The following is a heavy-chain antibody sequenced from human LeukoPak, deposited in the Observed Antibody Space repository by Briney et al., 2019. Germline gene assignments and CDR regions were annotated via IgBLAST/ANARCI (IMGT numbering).Heavy chain of an antibody. D-gene: IGHD6-19*01. V-gene: IGHV4-59*01. CDR2: IHYSGNT. CDR3: ARGGWFHDR. J-gene: IGHJ5*02. Sequence: KPSETLSPTCSVSNGSISTTYWSWIRQPPGKGLEWIGNIHYSGNTNYNSSLKSRVTISVDTSKNQFSLKMISVTTADTAVYFCARGGWFHDRWGQGTLVTVSS. CDR1: NGSISTTY.